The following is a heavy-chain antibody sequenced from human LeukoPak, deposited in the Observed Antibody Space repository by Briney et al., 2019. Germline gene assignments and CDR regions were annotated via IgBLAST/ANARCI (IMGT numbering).Heavy chain of an antibody. Sequence: GRSLRLSCAASGFTFSSYAMHWVRQASGKGLEWVAVISYDGSNKYYADSVKGRFTISRDNSKSTLYLQMNSLRAEDTAVYYCARGTYSSSLDYWGQGTLVTVSS. CDR2: ISYDGSNK. CDR1: GFTFSSYA. V-gene: IGHV3-30-3*01. D-gene: IGHD6-13*01. J-gene: IGHJ4*02. CDR3: ARGTYSSSLDY.